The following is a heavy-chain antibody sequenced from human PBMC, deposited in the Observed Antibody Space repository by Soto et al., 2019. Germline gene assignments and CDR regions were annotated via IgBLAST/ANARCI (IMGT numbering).Heavy chain of an antibody. V-gene: IGHV4-59*08. CDR3: ARVIAYCSSTSCYGMGYYYYMDV. J-gene: IGHJ6*03. Sequence: QVQLQESGPGLVKPSETLSLTCTVSGGSISSYYWSWIRQPPGKGLEWIGYIYYSGSTNYNPSLKSRVTISVDTSKNQFSLKLSSVTAADTAVYYCARVIAYCSSTSCYGMGYYYYMDVWGKGTTVTVSS. D-gene: IGHD2-2*01. CDR2: IYYSGST. CDR1: GGSISSYY.